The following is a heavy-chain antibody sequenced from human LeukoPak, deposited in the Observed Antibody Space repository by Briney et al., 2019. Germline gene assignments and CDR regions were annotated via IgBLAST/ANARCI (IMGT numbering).Heavy chain of an antibody. CDR3: ARGVMVQGYYYYMDV. D-gene: IGHD3-10*01. V-gene: IGHV3-13*01. CDR2: IGTAGDT. J-gene: IGHJ6*03. Sequence: GGSLRLSCAASGFTFSSYDMHWVRQATGKGLEWVSAIGTAGDTYYPGSVKGRFTISRENAKNSSYLQMNSLRAGDTAVYYCARGVMVQGYYYYMDVWGKGTTVTVSS. CDR1: GFTFSSYD.